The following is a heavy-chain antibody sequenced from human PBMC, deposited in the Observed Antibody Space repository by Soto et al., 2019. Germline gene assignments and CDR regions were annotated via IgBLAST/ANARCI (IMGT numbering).Heavy chain of an antibody. V-gene: IGHV1-2*04. CDR2: INPNSGGT. D-gene: IGHD3-3*01. CDR1: GYTFTSYD. Sequence: VKVSCKASGYTFTSYDINWVRQATGQGLEWMGWINPNSGGTNYAQKFQGWVTMTRDTSISTAYMELSRLRSDDTAVYYCARRDFWSGYYNFDYWGQGTLVTVSS. J-gene: IGHJ4*02. CDR3: ARRDFWSGYYNFDY.